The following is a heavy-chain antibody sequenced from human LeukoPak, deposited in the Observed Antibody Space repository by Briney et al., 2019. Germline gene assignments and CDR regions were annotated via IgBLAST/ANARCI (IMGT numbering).Heavy chain of an antibody. CDR1: GGSVSSSTYY. V-gene: IGHV4-39*01. CDR2: IHYSGST. D-gene: IGHD5-18*01. J-gene: IGHJ4*02. Sequence: SETLSLTCTVSGGSVSSSTYYWGWIRQPPGKGLEWVGNIHYSGSTYYSPSLKSRVTISVDTTKNQFSLKLSSVTAADTAVYYCARVDTADSFEYWGQGTLVTVSS. CDR3: ARVDTADSFEY.